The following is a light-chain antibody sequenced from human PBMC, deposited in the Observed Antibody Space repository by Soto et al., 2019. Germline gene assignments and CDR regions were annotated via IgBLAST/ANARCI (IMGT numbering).Light chain of an antibody. CDR3: HQYGSSPLT. J-gene: IGKJ4*01. V-gene: IGKV3-20*01. CDR1: QSVTSSY. CDR2: GAS. Sequence: EIVLTQSPGTLSLSPGERATLSCRASQSVTSSYLAWYQQKPGQAPRLLIYGASSRATGIRNRFSGSGSGTDFTLTISRLEPQDVAMYYCHQYGSSPLTFGGGTKVEIK.